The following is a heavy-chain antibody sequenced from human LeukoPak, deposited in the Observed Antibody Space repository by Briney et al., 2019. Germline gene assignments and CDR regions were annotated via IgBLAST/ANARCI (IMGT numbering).Heavy chain of an antibody. J-gene: IGHJ4*02. CDR2: IYTTGMT. CDR3: ARAGYTISSYRFDY. D-gene: IGHD3-16*02. CDR1: GGSINSYW. Sequence: SQTLSLTCSVSGGSINSYWWSWIRQPAGKGLEFIGRIYTTGMTNYNPSLKSRVSMSVDTSKNQFSLELRSVTAADTAVYFCARAGYTISSYRFDYWGQGALVSVSS. V-gene: IGHV4-4*07.